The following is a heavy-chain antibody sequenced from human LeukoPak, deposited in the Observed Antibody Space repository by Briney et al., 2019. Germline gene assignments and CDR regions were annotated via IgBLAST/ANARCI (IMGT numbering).Heavy chain of an antibody. CDR1: GGSISSYY. CDR3: ARGRGAGFDP. Sequence: SETLSLTCTVSGGSISSYYWSWIRQPPGKGLEWIGYIYYSGSTYYNPSLKSRVTISVDTSKNQFSLKLSSVTAADTAVYYCARGRGAGFDPWGQGTLVTVSS. D-gene: IGHD1-26*01. V-gene: IGHV4-59*12. J-gene: IGHJ5*02. CDR2: IYYSGST.